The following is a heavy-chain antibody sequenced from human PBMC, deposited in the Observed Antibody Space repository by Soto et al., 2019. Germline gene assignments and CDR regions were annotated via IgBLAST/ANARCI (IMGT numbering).Heavy chain of an antibody. CDR2: IVVGSGNT. CDR1: GFTFPSSA. Sequence: SVKLSCKASGFTFPSSAVQWVRQARGQRLEWIGWIVVGSGNTNSAQKFQERLTFTRDMSTSTVYMELSSLKSEDTAVYYCAADDMTTFIWGQGTLVTVSS. CDR3: AADDMTTFI. J-gene: IGHJ4*02. V-gene: IGHV1-58*01. D-gene: IGHD1-1*01.